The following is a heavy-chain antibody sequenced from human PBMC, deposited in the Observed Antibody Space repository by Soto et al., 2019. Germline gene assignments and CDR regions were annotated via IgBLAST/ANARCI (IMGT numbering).Heavy chain of an antibody. Sequence: LRLSCVVSGFTFSNVWMSWVRQAPGKGLEWVGRIKSKTDGGTTNYAAPVKGRFTISRDDSKNTLYLQMNSLKTEDTAVYFCSTAPISLWGQGTLVTVSS. CDR2: IKSKTDGGTT. V-gene: IGHV3-15*01. CDR1: GFTFSNVW. CDR3: STAPISL. J-gene: IGHJ4*02.